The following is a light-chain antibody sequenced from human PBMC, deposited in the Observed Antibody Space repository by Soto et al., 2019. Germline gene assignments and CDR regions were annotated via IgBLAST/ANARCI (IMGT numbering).Light chain of an antibody. Sequence: QSVLTQPASVSGSPGQSITISCTGTSSDVGNYKYVSWYQQHPGKAPKLMIYEVSNRPSGVSNRFSGSKSGNTASLTISGLQAEDETAYYCFSYTSSGTYVFGTGTKLTVL. CDR3: FSYTSSGTYV. V-gene: IGLV2-14*01. J-gene: IGLJ1*01. CDR2: EVS. CDR1: SSDVGNYKY.